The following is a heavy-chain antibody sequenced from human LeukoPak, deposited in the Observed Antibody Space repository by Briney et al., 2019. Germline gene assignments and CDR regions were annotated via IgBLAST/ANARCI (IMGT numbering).Heavy chain of an antibody. CDR1: GFTFSSYS. CDR2: ISSSSSYI. J-gene: IGHJ4*02. Sequence: PGGSLRLSCAASGFTFSSYSMNWVPQAPGKGLEWVSSISSSSSYIYYADSVKGRFTITRDNAKNSLYLQMNSLTAEDTAVYYCARGDGGAAGYDYWGQGTLVTVSS. D-gene: IGHD1-26*01. CDR3: ARGDGGAAGYDY. V-gene: IGHV3-21*01.